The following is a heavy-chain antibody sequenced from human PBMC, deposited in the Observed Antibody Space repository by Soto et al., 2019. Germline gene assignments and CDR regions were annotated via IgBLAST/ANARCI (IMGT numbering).Heavy chain of an antibody. J-gene: IGHJ6*02. V-gene: IGHV1-3*01. CDR2: INGGNGDT. CDR1: GYIFSGYA. D-gene: IGHD3-3*01. CDR3: ARAGTVFGLLGNYYVMDV. Sequence: GASVKGSCKASGYIFSGYAMHWVRQAPGQRLEWMAWINGGNGDTRYSQKFQGRVTVTRDTSANTVYMELSSLRSEDTAVYYCARAGTVFGLLGNYYVMDVWGQGTTVTVSS.